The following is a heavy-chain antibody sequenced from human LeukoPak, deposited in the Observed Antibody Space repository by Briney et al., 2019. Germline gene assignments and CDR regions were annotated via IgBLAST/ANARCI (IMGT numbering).Heavy chain of an antibody. J-gene: IGHJ6*02. CDR3: ARDMISVRGPLKKGMDV. D-gene: IGHD3-10*01. Sequence: ASVKVSCKASGYTFTGYYMHWVRQAPGQGLEWMGGIIPIFGTANYAQKFQGRVTITADESTSTAYMELSSLRSEDTAVYYCARDMISVRGPLKKGMDVWGQGTTVTVSS. CDR2: IIPIFGTA. V-gene: IGHV1-69*13. CDR1: GYTFTGYY.